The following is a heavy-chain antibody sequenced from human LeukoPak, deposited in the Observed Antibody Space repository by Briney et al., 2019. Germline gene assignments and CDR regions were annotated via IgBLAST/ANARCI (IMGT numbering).Heavy chain of an antibody. Sequence: SQTLSLTCTVSGGSISSGGYYWSWIRQPPGKGLEWIGSMYYTGSPYYNPSLKSRVTISVDTSKNQFSLKLSSVTAADTAVYYCVNFEYCSNGVCITPLYYNMDVWGKGTTVAVSS. CDR2: MYYTGSP. J-gene: IGHJ6*03. CDR3: VNFEYCSNGVCITPLYYNMDV. V-gene: IGHV4-30-2*03. D-gene: IGHD2-8*01. CDR1: GGSISSGGYY.